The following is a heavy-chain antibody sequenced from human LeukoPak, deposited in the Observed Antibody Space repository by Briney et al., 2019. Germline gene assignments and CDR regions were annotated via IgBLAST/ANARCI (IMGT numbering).Heavy chain of an antibody. Sequence: PGGSLRLSCAASGFTFSSHGMNWVRQAPGKGLEWVSGISPSGDILYYADSVKGQFTISRDNSKNTVYLQMNSLRAEDTAVYYCAKDGETTWPYYYYYMDVWGKGTTVTISS. D-gene: IGHD3-10*01. V-gene: IGHV3-23*01. CDR1: GFTFSSHG. CDR2: ISPSGDIL. CDR3: AKDGETTWPYYYYYMDV. J-gene: IGHJ6*03.